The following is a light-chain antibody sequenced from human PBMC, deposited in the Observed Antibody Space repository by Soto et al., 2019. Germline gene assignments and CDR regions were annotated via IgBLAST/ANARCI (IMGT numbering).Light chain of an antibody. Sequence: QSVLTQPRSVSGSPGQSVTISCTGTSSDVGGYNYVSWYQQHPGKAPKLMINDVSKRPSGVPDRFSGSKSGNTASLTISGLQAEDEADYYCCAYAGTYTFYVFGTGTKV. CDR1: SSDVGGYNY. J-gene: IGLJ1*01. CDR2: DVS. CDR3: CAYAGTYTFYV. V-gene: IGLV2-11*01.